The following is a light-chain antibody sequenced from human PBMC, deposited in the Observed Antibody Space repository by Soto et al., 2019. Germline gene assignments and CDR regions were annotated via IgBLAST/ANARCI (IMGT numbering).Light chain of an antibody. Sequence: EIVMTQSPATLSVSPGERATLSCRASQSVSYNLAWYQQKPGQAPRLLMYGVSTRATGIPARFSGSGSGTEFTLTISILQSEDFAVYYCQQYNNWPPLTFGGGTKVEIK. J-gene: IGKJ4*01. CDR1: QSVSYN. CDR2: GVS. V-gene: IGKV3-15*01. CDR3: QQYNNWPPLT.